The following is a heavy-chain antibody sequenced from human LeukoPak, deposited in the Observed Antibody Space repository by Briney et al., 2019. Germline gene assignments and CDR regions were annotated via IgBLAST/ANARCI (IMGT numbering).Heavy chain of an antibody. V-gene: IGHV4-31*03. CDR3: AVTRTDYFDY. Sequence: SQTLSLTCTVSGGSISSGGYYWSWIRQHPGKGLEWIGYIYYSGSTYYNPSLKSRVTISVDTSKNQFSLKLSSVTAADTAVYYCAVTRTDYFDYWGQGTLVTVSS. J-gene: IGHJ4*02. CDR2: IYYSGST. CDR1: GGSISSGGYY. D-gene: IGHD2-15*01.